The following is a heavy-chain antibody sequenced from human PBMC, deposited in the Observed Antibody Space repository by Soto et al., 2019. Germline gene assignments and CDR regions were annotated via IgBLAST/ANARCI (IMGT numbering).Heavy chain of an antibody. J-gene: IGHJ6*02. CDR3: ARDDPHYDILTGYYGMDV. CDR2: INAGNGNT. CDR1: GYTFTSYA. V-gene: IGHV1-3*01. D-gene: IGHD3-9*01. Sequence: ASVKVSCKASGYTFTSYAMHWVRQAPGQRLEWMGWINAGNGNTKYSQKFQGRVTITRGTSASTAYMELSSLRSEDTAVYYCARDDPHYDILTGYYGMDVWGQGTTVTVSS.